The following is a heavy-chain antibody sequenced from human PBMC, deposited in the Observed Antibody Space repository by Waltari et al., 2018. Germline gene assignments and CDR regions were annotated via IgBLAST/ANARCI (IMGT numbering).Heavy chain of an antibody. CDR3: ARAIGYCSSTSCYPNYFDY. J-gene: IGHJ4*02. V-gene: IGHV1-18*01. D-gene: IGHD2-2*01. CDR1: GYTFTSYG. Sequence: QVQLVQSGAEVKKPGASVKVSCKASGYTFTSYGISWVRQAPGQGLEWMGWISAYNGTTNYAQKLQGRVTMTTDTSTSTAYMELRSLRSDDTAVYYCARAIGYCSSTSCYPNYFDYWGQGTLVTVSS. CDR2: ISAYNGTT.